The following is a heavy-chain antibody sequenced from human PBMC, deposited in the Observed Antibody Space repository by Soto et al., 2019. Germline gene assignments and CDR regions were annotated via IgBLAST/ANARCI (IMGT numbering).Heavy chain of an antibody. J-gene: IGHJ6*02. V-gene: IGHV3-74*01. CDR1: EFTFNNYW. D-gene: IGHD3-3*02. CDR3: ARGIYLKYGLDV. CDR2: INTDGSTT. Sequence: EVQLVESGGGLVQPGGSLRLSCAASEFTFNNYWMHWVRQVPGKGLEWVSRINTDGSTTNYADSVMGRFTISRDNADNTVYRQMGSRRAGDTAVYDCARGIYLKYGLDVWGPGATVTVSS.